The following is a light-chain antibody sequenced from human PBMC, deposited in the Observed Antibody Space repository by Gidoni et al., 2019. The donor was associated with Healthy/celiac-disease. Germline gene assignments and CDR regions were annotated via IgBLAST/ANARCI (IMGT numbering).Light chain of an antibody. CDR2: GAS. V-gene: IGKV3-20*01. Sequence: EIVLTQSPGTLSLSPGERATLSCRASQSVSSSYLAWYQQKPGQAPRLLIYGASSRATGIPDRFSGSGSGTDFTLTNSRLEPEDFAVYYCQQYGSSPTWTFGQGTKVKIK. CDR1: QSVSSSY. CDR3: QQYGSSPTWT. J-gene: IGKJ1*01.